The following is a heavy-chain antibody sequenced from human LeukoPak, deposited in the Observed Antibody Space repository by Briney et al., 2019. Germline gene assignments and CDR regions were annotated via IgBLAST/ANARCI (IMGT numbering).Heavy chain of an antibody. CDR3: ARVDSGNYDY. CDR1: GFSFRSYA. Sequence: GGPLRFSCAASGFSFRSYAMSWVRKAPGKGLEYVSSIDGSDGASYYADSVKGRFTISRDNSKNTLFLQMNSLRVEDTAVYYCARVDSGNYDYWGQGTLLTVSS. D-gene: IGHD1-26*01. CDR2: IDGSDGAS. V-gene: IGHV3-23*01. J-gene: IGHJ4*02.